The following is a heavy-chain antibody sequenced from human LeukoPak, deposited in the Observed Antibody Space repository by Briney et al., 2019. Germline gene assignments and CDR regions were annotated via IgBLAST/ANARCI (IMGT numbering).Heavy chain of an antibody. V-gene: IGHV1-46*01. CDR1: GYTFTSYY. Sequence: ASVKVSCKASGYTFTSYYMHWVRQAAGQGLEWMGIINPSGGSISYAQKFQGRVTMTRDTSTSTVYMELSSLRSEDTAVYYCARVRIAARRGYYYYGMDVWGQGTTVTLSS. CDR3: ARVRIAARRGYYYYGMDV. CDR2: INPSGGSI. J-gene: IGHJ6*02. D-gene: IGHD6-6*01.